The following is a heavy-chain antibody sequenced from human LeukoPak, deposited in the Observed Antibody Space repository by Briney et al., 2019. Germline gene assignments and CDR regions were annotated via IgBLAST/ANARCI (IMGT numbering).Heavy chain of an antibody. Sequence: GGSLRLSCAASGFTFSSYNMNWVRQAPGKGLEWVSYISSSSSTIYYADSVKGRFTISRDNAKNSLYLQMNSLRAEDTAVYYCARAVPIDPWGQGTLVTVSS. CDR3: ARAVPIDP. CDR2: ISSSSSTI. CDR1: GFTFSSYN. J-gene: IGHJ5*02. V-gene: IGHV3-48*01. D-gene: IGHD3-10*01.